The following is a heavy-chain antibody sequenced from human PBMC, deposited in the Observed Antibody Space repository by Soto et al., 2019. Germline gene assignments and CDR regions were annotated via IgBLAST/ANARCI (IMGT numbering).Heavy chain of an antibody. CDR3: ATKKYYYDSSGYSYFDY. V-gene: IGHV1-24*01. J-gene: IGHJ4*02. CDR2: FDPEDGET. CDR1: GYTLTELS. D-gene: IGHD3-22*01. Sequence: ASVNVSCKVSGYTLTELSMHWVRQAPGKELEWMGGFDPEDGETIYAQKFQGRVTMTEDTSTDTAYMELSSLRSEDTAVYYCATKKYYYDSSGYSYFDYWGQGTLVTVSS.